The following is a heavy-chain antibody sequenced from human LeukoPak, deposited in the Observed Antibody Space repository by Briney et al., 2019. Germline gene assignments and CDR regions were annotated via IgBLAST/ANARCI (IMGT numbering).Heavy chain of an antibody. Sequence: ASVKVSCKASRGTFSSYAISWVRQAPGQGLEWMGGIIPIFGTANYAQKFQGRVTITMDESTSTAYMELSSLRSEDTAVYYCALPRGYCSSTSCPPDHWGQGTLVTVSS. CDR1: RGTFSSYA. V-gene: IGHV1-69*05. CDR2: IIPIFGTA. CDR3: ALPRGYCSSTSCPPDH. D-gene: IGHD2-2*01. J-gene: IGHJ4*02.